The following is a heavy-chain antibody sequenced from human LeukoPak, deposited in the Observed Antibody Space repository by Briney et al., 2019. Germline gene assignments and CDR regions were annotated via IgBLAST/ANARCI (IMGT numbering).Heavy chain of an antibody. V-gene: IGHV1-69*13. D-gene: IGHD2-21*02. CDR3: ARTANYYYYYLDV. J-gene: IGHJ6*03. Sequence: GASVKVSCKASGGTFSSYAISWVRQAPGQGLEWMGGIIPIFGTANYAQKFQGRVTITADESTSTAYMELSSLRSEDTAVYYCARTANYYYYYLDVWGKGTAVTDSS. CDR1: GGTFSSYA. CDR2: IIPIFGTA.